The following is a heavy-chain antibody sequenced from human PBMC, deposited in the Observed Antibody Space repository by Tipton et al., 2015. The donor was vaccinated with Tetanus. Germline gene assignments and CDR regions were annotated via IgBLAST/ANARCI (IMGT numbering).Heavy chain of an antibody. D-gene: IGHD3-10*01. J-gene: IGHJ5*02. CDR1: GFTFSAYW. CDR2: IHNDGIRT. V-gene: IGHV3-74*01. CDR3: AKEASGAGADRDT. Sequence: SLRLSCAASGFTFSAYWMYWVRQAPGKGLVWVSRIHNDGIRTNYADSVKGRFIISRDNAKNTLYLHMSSLRADDTAVYYCAKEASGAGADRDTCGPGALVTVSS.